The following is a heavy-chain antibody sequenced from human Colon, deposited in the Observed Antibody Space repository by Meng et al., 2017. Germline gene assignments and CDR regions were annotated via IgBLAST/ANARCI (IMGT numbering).Heavy chain of an antibody. D-gene: IGHD4-23*01. V-gene: IGHV4-4*02. J-gene: IGHJ4*02. CDR3: ARVPTTVDPFES. CDR2: IYQSGST. CDR1: GGSISSNNW. Sequence: LQGSGPGLLKPSGTLSLTCTVSGGSISSNNWWSWVRQSPGRGLEWIGEIYQSGSTNYSPSLKSRVAISLDKSKNQFSLKVSYMTAADTAVYFCARVPTTVDPFESWGQGTLVTVSS.